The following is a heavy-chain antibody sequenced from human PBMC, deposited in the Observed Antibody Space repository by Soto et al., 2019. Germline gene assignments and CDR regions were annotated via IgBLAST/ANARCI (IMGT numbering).Heavy chain of an antibody. CDR2: ISAYNGNT. V-gene: IGHV1-18*01. D-gene: IGHD6-13*01. J-gene: IGHJ6*02. CDR3: ARDSIPQQLGHYYYYGMDV. Sequence: QVQLVQSGAEVKKPGASVKVSCKASGYTFTSYGISWVRQAPGQGLEWMGWISAYNGNTNYAQKLQGRVTMTTDTSTSTAYMELRSLRSDDTAVYYCARDSIPQQLGHYYYYGMDVWGQGTTVTVSS. CDR1: GYTFTSYG.